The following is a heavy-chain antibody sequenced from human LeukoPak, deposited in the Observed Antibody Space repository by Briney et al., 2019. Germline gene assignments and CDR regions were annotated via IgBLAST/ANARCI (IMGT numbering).Heavy chain of an antibody. D-gene: IGHD1-26*01. CDR2: IKQDGSEK. CDR3: VRDERGSSF. V-gene: IGHV3-7*01. CDR1: GFIFSNYW. Sequence: PGGSLRLSCAASGFIFSNYWMSWVRQAPGKGLEWVGSIKQDGSEKYCVDSVKGRFTISRDNAKNSLYLQMNSLRADDTAVYYCVRDERGSSFGGQGTLVTVSS. J-gene: IGHJ4*02.